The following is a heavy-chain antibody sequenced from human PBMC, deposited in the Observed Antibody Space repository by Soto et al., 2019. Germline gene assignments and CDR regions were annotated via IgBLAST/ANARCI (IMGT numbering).Heavy chain of an antibody. CDR3: ARASLMGGCAYYYYYYGMDV. D-gene: IGHD3-16*01. CDR2: MKQDGSEK. CDR1: GFTFSNYW. Sequence: GSLRLSCEASGFTFSNYWMSWVRQAPGKGLEWVANMKQDGSEKYYVDSVKGRFTISRDNAKSSLYLQMNSLRAEDTAVYYCARASLMGGCAYYYYYYGMDVWGQGTTVTVSS. V-gene: IGHV3-7*01. J-gene: IGHJ6*02.